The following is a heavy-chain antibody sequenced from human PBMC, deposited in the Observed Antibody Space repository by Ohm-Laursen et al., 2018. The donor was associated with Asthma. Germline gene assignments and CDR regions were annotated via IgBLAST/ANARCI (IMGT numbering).Heavy chain of an antibody. CDR2: ISYDGSNK. CDR1: GFTFSSYG. Sequence: SLRLSCAASGFTFSSYGMHWVRQAPGKGLEWVAVISYDGSNKYYADSVKGRFTISRDNSKSTLYLQMNSLRAEDTAVYYCAREPGITIFGVVTSSDYYFDYWGQGTLVTVSS. D-gene: IGHD3-3*01. CDR3: AREPGITIFGVVTSSDYYFDY. J-gene: IGHJ4*02. V-gene: IGHV3-30*03.